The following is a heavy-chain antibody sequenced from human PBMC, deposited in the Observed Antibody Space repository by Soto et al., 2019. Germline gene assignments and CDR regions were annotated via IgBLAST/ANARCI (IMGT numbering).Heavy chain of an antibody. CDR2: IIPVFGTT. D-gene: IGHD2-2*01. Sequence: SVKVSCKASGGTFSNYTISWVRQAPGQGLEWMGGIIPVFGTTDYEQKFQGRVTITADGSTSTAYMKLSSLRSADTAVYYCARSSPYIVVRKPTGNQDYYGMDVWGQGTTVTVS. J-gene: IGHJ6*02. V-gene: IGHV1-69*13. CDR3: ARSSPYIVVRKPTGNQDYYGMDV. CDR1: GGTFSNYT.